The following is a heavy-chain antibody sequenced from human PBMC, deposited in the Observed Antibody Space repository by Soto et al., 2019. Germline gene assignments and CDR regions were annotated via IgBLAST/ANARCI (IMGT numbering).Heavy chain of an antibody. V-gene: IGHV4-4*07. Sequence: SETLSLTCSVPGGAISSYYWSWVRQPAGKGLEWIGRVFSSGSTNYNASLKSRVTMSIDTSKNEVSLTLRSVTAADTAVYYCARVAFSYFGMDVWGPGTTVTSP. D-gene: IGHD3-3*02. J-gene: IGHJ6*02. CDR2: VFSSGST. CDR1: GGAISSYY. CDR3: ARVAFSYFGMDV.